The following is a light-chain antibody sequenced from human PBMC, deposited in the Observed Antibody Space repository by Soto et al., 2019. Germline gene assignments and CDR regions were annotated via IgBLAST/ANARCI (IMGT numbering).Light chain of an antibody. V-gene: IGKV3-15*01. J-gene: IGKJ4*01. CDR3: QQYNNWPG. CDR2: GAS. CDR1: QSVSSN. Sequence: EIVRTHPRSTLTVRQGEGAGNSCRASQSVSSNLAWYQQKPGQAPRLLIYGASTRATGIPARFSGSGSGTEFTLTISILQSEDFAVYYCQQYNNWPGFGGGTKVAIK.